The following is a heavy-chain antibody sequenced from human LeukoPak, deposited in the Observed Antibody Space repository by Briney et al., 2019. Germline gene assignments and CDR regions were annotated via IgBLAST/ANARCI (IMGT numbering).Heavy chain of an antibody. V-gene: IGHV3-23*01. CDR2: ISGSGGGT. CDR3: AASYYYGSGSYYY. J-gene: IGHJ4*02. D-gene: IGHD3-10*01. CDR1: GFTVSSNY. Sequence: QTGGSLRLSCAASGFTVSSNYMSWVRQAPGKGLEWVSVISGSGGGTYYADSVKGRFTISRDNSKNTLYLQMNSLRAEDTAVYYCAASYYYGSGSYYYWGQGTLVTVSS.